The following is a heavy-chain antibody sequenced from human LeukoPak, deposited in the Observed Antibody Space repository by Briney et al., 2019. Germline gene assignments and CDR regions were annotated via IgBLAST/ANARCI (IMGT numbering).Heavy chain of an antibody. J-gene: IGHJ4*02. V-gene: IGHV3-23*01. CDR2: ISGSGGST. CDR1: GFTFSSYA. D-gene: IGHD3-10*01. CDR3: AKVSGSTPHLIWFGELLLYYFDY. Sequence: GGSLRLSCAASGFTFSSYAMSWVRQAPGKGLEWVSAISGSGGSTYYADSVKGRFTISRDNSKNTLYLQMNSLRAEDTAVYYCAKVSGSTPHLIWFGELLLYYFDYWGQGTLVTVSS.